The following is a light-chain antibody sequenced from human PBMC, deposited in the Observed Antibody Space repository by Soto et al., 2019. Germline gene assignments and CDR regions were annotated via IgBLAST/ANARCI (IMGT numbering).Light chain of an antibody. CDR1: SSDVGGYNY. V-gene: IGLV2-14*01. Sequence: QSVLTQPASVSGSPGQSITLSCTGTSSDVGGYNYVSWYQQHPGKPPKLMIYEVTNRPSGVSNRFSGSKSGNTASLTISGLQAEDEADYYCSSYTISSTLVFGGGTKLTVL. CDR3: SSYTISSTLV. J-gene: IGLJ2*01. CDR2: EVT.